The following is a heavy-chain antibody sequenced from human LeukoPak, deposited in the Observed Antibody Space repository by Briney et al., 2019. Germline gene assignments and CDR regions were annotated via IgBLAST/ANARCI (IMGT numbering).Heavy chain of an antibody. CDR2: ISSSSYI. D-gene: IGHD4-11*01. V-gene: IGHV3-21*01. Sequence: GGSLRLSCAASGFTFSSYSMNWVRQAPGKGLEWVSSISSSSYIYYADSVKGRFTISRDNAKNSLYLQMNSLRAEDTAVYYCARATIVTTSPYYYYGMDVWGQGTTVTVSS. CDR3: ARATIVTTSPYYYYGMDV. J-gene: IGHJ6*02. CDR1: GFTFSSYS.